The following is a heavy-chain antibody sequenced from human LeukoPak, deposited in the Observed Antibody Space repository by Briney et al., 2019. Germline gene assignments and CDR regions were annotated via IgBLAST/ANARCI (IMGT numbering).Heavy chain of an antibody. D-gene: IGHD3-10*01. CDR2: IYYSGST. CDR3: ARDSGDSYYNPNNWFDP. J-gene: IGHJ5*02. V-gene: IGHV4-59*01. CDR1: GGSISSYY. Sequence: SETLSLTCTVSGGSISSYYWSWIRQPPGKGLEWIGYIYYSGSTNYNPSLKSRVTISVDTSKNQSSLKLSSVTAADTAVYYCARDSGDSYYNPNNWFDPWGQGTLVTVSS.